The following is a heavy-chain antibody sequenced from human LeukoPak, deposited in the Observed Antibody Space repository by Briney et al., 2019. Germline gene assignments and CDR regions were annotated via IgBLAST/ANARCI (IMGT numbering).Heavy chain of an antibody. CDR3: ARVTFPAYYYDSSGYYFDY. V-gene: IGHV3-53*01. CDR2: IYSGGST. CDR1: GLTVSSNY. Sequence: AGSLRLSCAASGLTVSSNYMSWVRQAPGKGLEWVAVIYSGGSTYYADSVTGRFTISRDNSKNTLYLQMNSLRAEDTAVYYCARVTFPAYYYDSSGYYFDYWGQGTLVTVSS. J-gene: IGHJ4*02. D-gene: IGHD3-22*01.